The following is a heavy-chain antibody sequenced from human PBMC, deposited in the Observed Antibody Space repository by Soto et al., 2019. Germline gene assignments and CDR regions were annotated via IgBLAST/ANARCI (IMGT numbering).Heavy chain of an antibody. V-gene: IGHV4-31*03. J-gene: IGHJ3*02. D-gene: IGHD2-2*01. Sequence: QVQLQESGPGLVKPSQTLSLTCTVSGGSISSVAYYWSWIRQHPGKGLEWIGYIFYSGSTYSNPSLKIRVTISVDTSKTQFSLKLSSVTAAATAVYYCASYQQSYAFDIWGQGTMVTVSS. CDR2: IFYSGST. CDR3: ASYQQSYAFDI. CDR1: GGSISSVAYY.